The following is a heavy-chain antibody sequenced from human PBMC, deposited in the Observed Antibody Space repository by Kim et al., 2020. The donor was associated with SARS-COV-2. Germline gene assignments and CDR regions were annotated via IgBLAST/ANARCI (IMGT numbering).Heavy chain of an antibody. V-gene: IGHV1-3*01. D-gene: IGHD3-9*01. CDR2: INAGNGNT. Sequence: ASVKVSCKASGYTFTSYAMHWVRQAPGQRLEWMGWINAGNGNTKYSQKFQGRVTITRDTSASTAYMELSSLRSEDTAVYYCARDSYYDIFRYYYYYMDVWGKGTRAPVPS. CDR3: ARDSYYDIFRYYYYYMDV. CDR1: GYTFTSYA. J-gene: IGHJ6*03.